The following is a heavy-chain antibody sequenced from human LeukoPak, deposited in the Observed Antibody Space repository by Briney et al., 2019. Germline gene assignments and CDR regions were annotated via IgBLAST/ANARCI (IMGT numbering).Heavy chain of an antibody. CDR3: ARAGGVTDYFDY. CDR2: IIPILGIA. V-gene: IGHV1-69*04. J-gene: IGHJ4*02. Sequence: GASVKVSCKASGGTFISYAISWVRQAPGQALEWMGRIIPILGIANYAQKFQGRVTITADKSTSTAYMELSSLRSEDTAVYYCARAGGVTDYFDYWGQRTLVTVSS. D-gene: IGHD2-21*02. CDR1: GGTFISYA.